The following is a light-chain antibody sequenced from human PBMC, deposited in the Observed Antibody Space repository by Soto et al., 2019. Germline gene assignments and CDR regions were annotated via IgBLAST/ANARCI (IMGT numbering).Light chain of an antibody. CDR1: QSVSSN. V-gene: IGKV3-15*01. CDR3: QQYDNWPPLS. Sequence: EIVMTQSPATLSVSPGERATLSCRASQSVSSNLAWYQQQPGQAPRLLIYGASTRAAGFPARFSGSGSGTEFTLSVSSLQSEYFAVYYCQQYDNWPPLSFGQGTLMEIK. CDR2: GAS. J-gene: IGKJ5*01.